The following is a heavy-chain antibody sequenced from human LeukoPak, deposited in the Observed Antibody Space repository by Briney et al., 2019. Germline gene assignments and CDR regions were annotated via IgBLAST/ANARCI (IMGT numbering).Heavy chain of an antibody. CDR1: GVTFSSHG. Sequence: PGGSLRPSCGVSGVTFSSHGMNWVRQAPGKGLEWDSAITGSGDRTYYTDSVRGRFTVSRDNSKNTLYLQMNGLRAEDTAVYYCAKRGEDPVDLDYWGQGTLVTVSS. V-gene: IGHV3-23*01. J-gene: IGHJ4*02. D-gene: IGHD3-16*01. CDR3: AKRGEDPVDLDY. CDR2: ITGSGDRT.